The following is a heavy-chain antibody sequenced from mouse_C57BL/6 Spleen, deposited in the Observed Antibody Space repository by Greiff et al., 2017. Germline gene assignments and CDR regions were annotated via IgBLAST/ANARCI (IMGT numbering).Heavy chain of an antibody. V-gene: IGHV1-61*01. J-gene: IGHJ3*01. CDR2: IYPSDSET. Sequence: QVQLQQPGAELVRPGSSVKLSCKASGYTFTSYWMDWVKQRPGQGLEWIGNIYPSDSETHYNQKFKDKATLTVDKSSSTAYMQLSSLTSEDSAVYYCARPLYDGYPVAYWGQGTLVTVSA. D-gene: IGHD2-3*01. CDR1: GYTFTSYW. CDR3: ARPLYDGYPVAY.